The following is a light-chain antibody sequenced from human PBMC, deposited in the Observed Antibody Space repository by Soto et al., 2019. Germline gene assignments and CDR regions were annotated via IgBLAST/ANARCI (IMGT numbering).Light chain of an antibody. V-gene: IGKV1-5*01. CDR3: QQYNTYSPT. CDR1: RSVNSW. J-gene: IGKJ1*01. CDR2: DGT. Sequence: DIQMTQSPSPLSASLGDRVTITCRASRSVNSWLAWYQQKPGKAPKLLIYDGTSLENGVPSRFSGSGSGTEVTLTISSLQPDEFATYYCQQYNTYSPTLGQGTKV.